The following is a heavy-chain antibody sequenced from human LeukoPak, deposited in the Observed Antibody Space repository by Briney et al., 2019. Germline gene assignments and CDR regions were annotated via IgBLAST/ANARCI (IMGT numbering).Heavy chain of an antibody. CDR1: GVTVSSSY. J-gene: IGHJ6*02. V-gene: IGHV3-53*01. CDR3: ATARGSTLWGGFRDYYGMEV. Sequence: GGSLRLSCAASGVTVSSSYLTWVRQAPGKGLEWVSXXXXXGITYHADSVKGRFTMSTDSSKNTVYLQMNSLRDDDTAVYYCATARGSTLWGGFRDYYGMEVWGQGTTVTVSS. CDR2: XXXXGIT. D-gene: IGHD2-2*01.